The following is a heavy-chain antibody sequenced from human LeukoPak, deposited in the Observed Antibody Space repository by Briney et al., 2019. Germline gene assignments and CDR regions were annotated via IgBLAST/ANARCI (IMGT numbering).Heavy chain of an antibody. D-gene: IGHD2-8*01. Sequence: PGGSLRLSCAASGFTFSSYGMHWVRQAPGKGLEWVAVISYDGSNKYYADSVKGRFTISRDNSKNTLYLQMNSLRAEDTAVYYCAKGGLKGVLDYWGQGTLVTVS. V-gene: IGHV3-30*18. CDR1: GFTFSSYG. CDR3: AKGGLKGVLDY. J-gene: IGHJ4*02. CDR2: ISYDGSNK.